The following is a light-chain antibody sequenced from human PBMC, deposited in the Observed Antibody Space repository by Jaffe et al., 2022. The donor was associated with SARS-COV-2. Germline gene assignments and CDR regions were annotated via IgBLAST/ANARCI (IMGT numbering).Light chain of an antibody. CDR3: QVWDSSSARVV. V-gene: IGLV3-21*02. Sequence: SYVLTQPPSVSVAPGQTARITCGGNNIGSKGVHWYQQKPGQAPVLVVYDDSDRPSGIPERFSGSNSGNTATLTISRVEGGDEADYHCQVWDSSSARVVFGGGTKLTVL. CDR1: NIGSKG. J-gene: IGLJ2*01. CDR2: DDS.